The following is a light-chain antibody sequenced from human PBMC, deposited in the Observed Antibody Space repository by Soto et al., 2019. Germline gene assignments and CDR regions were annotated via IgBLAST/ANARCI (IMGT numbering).Light chain of an antibody. CDR1: SSDVGYYNY. CDR3: SSQGTSSTLV. J-gene: IGLJ2*01. V-gene: IGLV2-14*01. CDR2: DVS. Sequence: QSVLTQPASVSGSPGQSITISSTGTSSDVGYYNYVSWYQQHPGKAPNLMIYDVSNRPSGVSNRFSGSKSGNTASLTISGLQAEDEADYYCSSQGTSSTLVFGGGTKVTVL.